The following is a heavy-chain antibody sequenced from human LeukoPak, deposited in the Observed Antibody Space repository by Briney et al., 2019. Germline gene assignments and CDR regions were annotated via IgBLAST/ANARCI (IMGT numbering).Heavy chain of an antibody. CDR2: ISYDGSDK. J-gene: IGHJ6*02. CDR3: AERRTVDTAMVTHYYGMDV. Sequence: PGGSLRLSCAASGFTFSSHGIHWVRQAPGKGLEWVAVISYDGSDKYYADSVKGRLTISRDNSKNTVYLQMNSLRPEDTAVYYCAERRTVDTAMVTHYYGMDVWGQGTTVTVSS. D-gene: IGHD5-18*01. V-gene: IGHV3-30*18. CDR1: GFTFSSHG.